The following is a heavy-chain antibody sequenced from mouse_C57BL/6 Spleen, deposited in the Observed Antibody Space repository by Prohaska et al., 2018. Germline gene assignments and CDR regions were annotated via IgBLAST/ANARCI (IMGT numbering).Heavy chain of an antibody. CDR3: ARERGYFDY. V-gene: IGHV1-26*01. Sequence: EVQLQQSGPELVKPGASVKISCKASGYTFTDYYMNWVKQSHGKSLEWIGDINPNNGGTSYNQKFKGKDTLTVEKSSSTAYMELRSLTSEDSAVYYCARERGYFDYWGQGTTLTVSS. CDR2: INPNNGGT. CDR1: GYTFTDYY. J-gene: IGHJ2*01.